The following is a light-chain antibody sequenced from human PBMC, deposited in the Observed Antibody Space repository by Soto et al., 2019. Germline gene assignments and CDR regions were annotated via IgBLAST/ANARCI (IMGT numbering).Light chain of an antibody. CDR3: QQSGSSPWT. CDR2: GAS. Sequence: EIVLTQSPGTLSLSPGERATLSCRASQSVRSTYLAWYQQKPGQAPRLLTYGASSRDTGIPDRFSGSGSGTDFTLTISRLEPEDFAVYYCQQSGSSPWTFGQGTKVEVK. CDR1: QSVRSTY. V-gene: IGKV3-20*01. J-gene: IGKJ1*01.